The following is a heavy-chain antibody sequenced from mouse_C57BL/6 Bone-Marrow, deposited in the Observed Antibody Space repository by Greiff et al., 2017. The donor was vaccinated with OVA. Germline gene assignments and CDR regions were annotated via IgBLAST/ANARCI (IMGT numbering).Heavy chain of an antibody. CDR1: GYTFPTYP. CDR2: FHPYNDAT. CDR3: ARGGLRRPDD. Sequence: QVQLKESGAELVTPGDSVKMSCKASGYTFPTYPLAWMKQNHGQSLAWIGNFHPYNDATPYNEKFKGKATLTVEKSSSTVYLELSRLTSDDSAVYYCARGGLRRPDDWGQGTTLTVSS. D-gene: IGHD2-2*01. V-gene: IGHV1-47*01. J-gene: IGHJ2*01.